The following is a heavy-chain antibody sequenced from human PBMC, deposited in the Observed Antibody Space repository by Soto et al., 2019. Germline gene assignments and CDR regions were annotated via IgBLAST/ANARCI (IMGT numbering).Heavy chain of an antibody. Sequence: GGSLRLSCAASGFTFSSYAMTWVRQAPGKGLEWVSAISENGDATHYADSVKGRFIISRDNSQNTLYLHMNSLRAEDTAVFYCAKGRNGVDVWGQGTTVTAP. V-gene: IGHV3-23*01. CDR2: ISENGDAT. CDR1: GFTFSSYA. J-gene: IGHJ6*02. CDR3: AKGRNGVDV.